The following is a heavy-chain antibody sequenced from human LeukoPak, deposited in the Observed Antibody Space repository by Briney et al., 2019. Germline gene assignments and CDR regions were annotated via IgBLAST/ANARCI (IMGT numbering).Heavy chain of an antibody. CDR3: ARDQRTTVSSWAYPFDI. CDR2: IYYSGST. CDR1: GGSISSYY. D-gene: IGHD4-17*01. Sequence: SETLSLTCTVSGGSISSYYWSWIRQPPGKGLEWIGYIYYSGSTNYNPSLKSRVTISVDTSKNQFSLKLSSVTAADTAVYYCARDQRTTVSSWAYPFDIWGQGTMVTVSS. J-gene: IGHJ3*02. V-gene: IGHV4-59*01.